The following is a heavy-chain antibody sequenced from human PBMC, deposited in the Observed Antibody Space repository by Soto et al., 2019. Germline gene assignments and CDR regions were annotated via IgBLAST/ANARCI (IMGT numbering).Heavy chain of an antibody. V-gene: IGHV4-39*01. CDR2: IYYSGST. CDR1: GGSISSSSYY. D-gene: IGHD6-13*01. J-gene: IGHJ5*02. Sequence: PSGPLSLTCTVSGGSISSSSYYWGWIRQPPGKGLEWIGIIYYSGSTYYNPSLKSRVTISVDTSKNQFSLKLSFVIVADTAVYYCARHAGWFDPWGQGTLVTVSS. CDR3: ARHAGWFDP.